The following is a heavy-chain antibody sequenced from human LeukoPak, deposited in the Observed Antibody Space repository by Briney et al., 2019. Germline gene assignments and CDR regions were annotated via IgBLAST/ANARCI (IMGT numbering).Heavy chain of an antibody. CDR2: ISSGNSTI. CDR3: ARERGSFVDY. D-gene: IGHD1-26*01. CDR1: GFTFSSYS. V-gene: IGHV3-48*04. Sequence: PGGSLRLSCAASGFTFSSYSMNWVRQAPGKGLEWVSYISSGNSTIYYADSVRGRFTISRDNAKNSLYLQTNSLRAEDTSVYYCARERGSFVDYWGQGTLVTVSS. J-gene: IGHJ4*02.